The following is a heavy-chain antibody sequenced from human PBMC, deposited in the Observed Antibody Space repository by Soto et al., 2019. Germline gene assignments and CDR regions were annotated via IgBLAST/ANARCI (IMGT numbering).Heavy chain of an antibody. CDR1: GGTMNSYY. J-gene: IGHJ5*02. CDR2: IYSSGST. V-gene: IGHV4-4*07. CDR3: TRGQRFSDRFDP. Sequence: QVHLQESGPGLVKPSETLSLNCTVSGGTMNSYYWTWIRQPAGKGLEWIGRIYSSGSTKYNPSLRSRVTMSLDTSKSQFSLGLTSVTPADTAVYYFTRGQRFSDRFDPRGQGTLVTVSS. D-gene: IGHD3-3*01.